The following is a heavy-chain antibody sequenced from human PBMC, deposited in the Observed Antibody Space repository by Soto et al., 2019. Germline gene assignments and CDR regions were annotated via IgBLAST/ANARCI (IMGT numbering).Heavy chain of an antibody. CDR2: INHSGGT. Sequence: SETLSLTCAVYGGSFSGYYWSWIRQPPGKGLEWIGEINHSGGTSYNPSLKSRVTISVDTSKSQFSLKLTSVTAADRAVYYCARAGGWGQLWSYGMDVWGQGTTVTVSS. V-gene: IGHV4-34*01. D-gene: IGHD5-18*01. J-gene: IGHJ6*02. CDR3: ARAGGWGQLWSYGMDV. CDR1: GGSFSGYY.